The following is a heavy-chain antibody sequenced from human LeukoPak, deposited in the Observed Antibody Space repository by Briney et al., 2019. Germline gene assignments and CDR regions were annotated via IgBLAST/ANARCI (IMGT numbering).Heavy chain of an antibody. CDR3: ARLVYYYDSSGYYLDY. D-gene: IGHD3-22*01. Sequence: SETLSLTCTVSGYSISSGYYWGWIRQPPGKGLEWIGSIYHSGSTYYNPSLKSRVTISVDTSKNQFSLKLSSVTAADTAVYYCARLVYYYDSSGYYLDYWGQGTLVTVSS. CDR2: IYHSGST. J-gene: IGHJ4*02. CDR1: GYSISSGYY. V-gene: IGHV4-38-2*02.